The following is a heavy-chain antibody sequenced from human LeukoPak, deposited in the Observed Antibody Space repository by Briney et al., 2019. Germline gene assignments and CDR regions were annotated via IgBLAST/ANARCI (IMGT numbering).Heavy chain of an antibody. CDR2: INPRSGGI. CDR3: AREAGGSDTYYLDY. Sequence: ASVRVSCKTSGYTFTDYYIHWVRQVPGQRLEWMGRINPRSGGINYAQKFQGRVTMTRDTAISTAYMDLSGLRSDDTAVYYCAREAGGSDTYYLDYWGQGVLVTVSS. V-gene: IGHV1-2*06. J-gene: IGHJ4*02. D-gene: IGHD1-26*01. CDR1: GYTFTDYY.